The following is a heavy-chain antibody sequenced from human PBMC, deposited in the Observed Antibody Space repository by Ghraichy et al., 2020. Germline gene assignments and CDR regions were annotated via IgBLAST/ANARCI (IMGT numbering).Heavy chain of an antibody. V-gene: IGHV3-11*06. Sequence: GGSLRLSCAASGFTFSDYYMSWIRQAPGKGLEWDSYISSSSSYTNYADSVKGRFTISRDNAKNSLYLQMNSLRAEDTAVYYCARVTCSSTSCFPTSFDYWVQGTLVTVSS. CDR2: ISSSSSYT. D-gene: IGHD2-2*01. CDR3: ARVTCSSTSCFPTSFDY. CDR1: GFTFSDYY. J-gene: IGHJ4*02.